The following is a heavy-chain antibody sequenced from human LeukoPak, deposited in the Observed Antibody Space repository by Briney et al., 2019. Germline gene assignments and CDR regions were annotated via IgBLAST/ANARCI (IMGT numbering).Heavy chain of an antibody. CDR1: GYTFTSYD. J-gene: IGHJ4*02. D-gene: IGHD3-22*01. CDR2: MNPNSGNT. V-gene: IGHV1-8*01. Sequence: ASVKVSCKASGYTFTSYDINWVRQATGQGLEWMGWMNPNSGNTGYAQKFQGRVTMTRNTSISTAYMELSRLRSDDTAVYYCARSGSGYYYPPYDYWGQGTLVTVSS. CDR3: ARSGSGYYYPPYDY.